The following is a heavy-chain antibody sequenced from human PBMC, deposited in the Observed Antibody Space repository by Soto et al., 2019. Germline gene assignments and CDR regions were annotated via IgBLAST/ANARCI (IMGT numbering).Heavy chain of an antibody. CDR2: ISFSDGGT. Sequence: EEQLLESGGGLIQPGGSLRLGCAGSGFTFSSYAMTWVRQAPGKGLEWVSSISFSDGGTYYADSVKGRLTISRDNSKNTLFLQMNSLRVEDTAVYYCVKDDRILGRRYFDLWGRGTLVTVSS. D-gene: IGHD2-15*01. CDR1: GFTFSSYA. CDR3: VKDDRILGRRYFDL. J-gene: IGHJ2*01. V-gene: IGHV3-23*01.